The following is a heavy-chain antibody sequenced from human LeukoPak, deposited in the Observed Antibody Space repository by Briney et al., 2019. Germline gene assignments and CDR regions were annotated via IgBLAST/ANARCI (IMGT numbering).Heavy chain of an antibody. CDR3: AKGVPDYGDYGGNS. J-gene: IGHJ4*02. CDR1: GFTFSNFA. Sequence: GGSLRLSCAASGFTFSNFAMGWVRQAPGKGLEWVSIISGGGGSTYYADSVKGRFTISRDNSKNTLYLQMNSLRAEDRAVYFCAKGVPDYGDYGGNSWGQGTLVTVSS. CDR2: ISGGGGST. D-gene: IGHD4-17*01. V-gene: IGHV3-23*01.